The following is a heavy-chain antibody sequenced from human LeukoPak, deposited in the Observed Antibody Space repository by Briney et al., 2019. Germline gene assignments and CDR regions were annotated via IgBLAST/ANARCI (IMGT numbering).Heavy chain of an antibody. CDR3: ARGTTRITMVWGVIKYNWFDP. D-gene: IGHD3-10*01. V-gene: IGHV4-61*02. J-gene: IGHJ5*02. CDR1: GGSINSGSYY. Sequence: SETLSLTCTVSGGSINSGSYYWTWIRQPAGKGLEWIGRIYTSGNTDYNPSLKSRVTISVDTSKNQFSLKLSSVTAADTAVYYCARGTTRITMVWGVIKYNWFDPWGQGTLVTVSS. CDR2: IYTSGNT.